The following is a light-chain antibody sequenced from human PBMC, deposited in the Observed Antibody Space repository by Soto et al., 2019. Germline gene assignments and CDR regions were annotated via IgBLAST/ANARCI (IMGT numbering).Light chain of an antibody. J-gene: IGKJ1*01. CDR3: QQYNNWPRWT. CDR2: GAS. V-gene: IGKV3D-15*01. CDR1: QTLRRT. Sequence: EIVLMQSPGTLSLSPGERATLSCRASQTLRRTYIAWYQQKPGQAPRLIIYGASTRANGIPARFSGSGSGTELNLTIISLQPEDLAFYHCQQYNNWPRWTFGQGTKVDIK.